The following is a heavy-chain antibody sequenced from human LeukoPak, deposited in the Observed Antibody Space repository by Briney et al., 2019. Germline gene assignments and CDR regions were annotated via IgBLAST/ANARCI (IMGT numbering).Heavy chain of an antibody. CDR2: ISSSGSTI. Sequence: PGGSLRLSCAASGFTFSGYEMDWVRQAPGKGLEWSSYISSSGSTIYYADSVTGRFTISRDNAKNSLYLQMNSLRVEDTAVYYCARGVVGASVVLNYWGQGTLVTVSS. D-gene: IGHD1-26*01. J-gene: IGHJ4*02. CDR1: GFTFSGYE. CDR3: ARGVVGASVVLNY. V-gene: IGHV3-48*03.